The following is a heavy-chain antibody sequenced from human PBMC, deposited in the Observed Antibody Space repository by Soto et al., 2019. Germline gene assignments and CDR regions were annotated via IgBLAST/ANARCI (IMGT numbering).Heavy chain of an antibody. D-gene: IGHD6-13*01. Sequence: SETLSLTCTVSGGSISSYYWSWIRQPPGKGLEWIGYIYYSGSTNYNPSLKSRVTISVDTSKNQFSLKLSSVTAADTAVYYCARRFLGHSSWYNCFDPWGQATLVTVSS. CDR1: GGSISSYY. J-gene: IGHJ5*02. V-gene: IGHV4-59*08. CDR2: IYYSGST. CDR3: ARRFLGHSSWYNCFDP.